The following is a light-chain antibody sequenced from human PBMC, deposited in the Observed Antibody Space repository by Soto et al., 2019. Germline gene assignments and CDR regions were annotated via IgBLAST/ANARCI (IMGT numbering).Light chain of an antibody. CDR2: KMS. J-gene: IGKJ1*01. CDR1: QSLLHSDGNTY. CDR3: MQATQFPWT. Sequence: DIVMTQTPRASPVTLGQPASISCRSSQSLLHSDGNTYLSCLQQRPGQPPRLLIYKMSNRFSGVPGRFSGSGAGTDFTLRISRVEAEDVGVYYCMQATQFPWTFGQGTKVEIK. V-gene: IGKV2-24*01.